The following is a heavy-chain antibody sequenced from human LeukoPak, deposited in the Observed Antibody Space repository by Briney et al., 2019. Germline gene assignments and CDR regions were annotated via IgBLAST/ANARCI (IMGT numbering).Heavy chain of an antibody. CDR3: TTEMVRGVIGYYYYGMDV. V-gene: IGHV3-15*07. CDR1: GFTFSNAW. J-gene: IGHJ6*02. Sequence: PGGSLRLSCAASGFTFSNAWMNWVRQAPGKGLEWVGRIKSKTDGGTTDYAAPVKGRFTISRDDSKNTLYLQMNSLKTEDTAVYYCTTEMVRGVIGYYYYGMDVWGQGTTVTVSS. CDR2: IKSKTDGGTT. D-gene: IGHD3-10*01.